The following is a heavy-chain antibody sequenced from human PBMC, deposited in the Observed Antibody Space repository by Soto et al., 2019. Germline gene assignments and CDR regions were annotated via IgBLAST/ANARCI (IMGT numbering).Heavy chain of an antibody. CDR3: ARDPIWFGEGYSDY. CDR2: ISSSSSYI. Sequence: EVQLVESGGGLVKPGGSLRLSCAASGFTFSSYSMNWVRQAPGKGLEWVSSISSSSSYIYYADSVKGRFTISRDNAKNSLYLQMNSLRAEDTAVYYCARDPIWFGEGYSDYWGQGTLVTVSS. CDR1: GFTFSSYS. D-gene: IGHD3-10*01. J-gene: IGHJ4*02. V-gene: IGHV3-21*01.